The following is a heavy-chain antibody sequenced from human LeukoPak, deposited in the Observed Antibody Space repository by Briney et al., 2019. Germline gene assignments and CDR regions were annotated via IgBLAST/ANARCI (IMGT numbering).Heavy chain of an antibody. Sequence: ASVKVSCKVSGYTLTELSMHWVRQAPGKGLEWMGGFDPEDGETIYAQKFQGRVTMTEDTSTDTAYMELSSLRSEDTPVYYCATVTPVLRFLEWPDYWGQGTLVTVSS. D-gene: IGHD3-3*01. J-gene: IGHJ4*02. V-gene: IGHV1-24*01. CDR3: ATVTPVLRFLEWPDY. CDR2: FDPEDGET. CDR1: GYTLTELS.